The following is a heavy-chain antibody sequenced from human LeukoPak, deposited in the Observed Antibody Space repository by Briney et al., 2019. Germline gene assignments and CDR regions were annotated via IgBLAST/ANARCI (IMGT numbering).Heavy chain of an antibody. D-gene: IGHD3-22*01. CDR1: GITFSSHA. CDR3: AKVPGYYYDSSGSYFDY. V-gene: IGHV3-23*01. J-gene: IGHJ4*02. Sequence: GGSLRLSCAASGITFSSHAMSWVRQAPGKGLEWVSLISGSGGHTYYGDSVKGRFTISRDNSTNRLYLQMNSLRPEDTAVYYCAKVPGYYYDSSGSYFDYWGQGTLVTVSS. CDR2: ISGSGGHT.